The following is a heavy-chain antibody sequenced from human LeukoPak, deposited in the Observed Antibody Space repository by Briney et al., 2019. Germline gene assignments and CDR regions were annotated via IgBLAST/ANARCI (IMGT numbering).Heavy chain of an antibody. CDR2: INPSGDST. J-gene: IGHJ4*02. D-gene: IGHD6-13*01. Sequence: GASVKVSCKASGYTFTSYYMHWVRQAPGQGLEWMGIINPSGDSTSYYAQKFQGRVTMTRDTSTSTVYMELSSLRSDDTAVYYCARDIVAAAGDPLDYWGQGTLVTVSS. CDR3: ARDIVAAAGDPLDY. V-gene: IGHV1-46*01. CDR1: GYTFTSYY.